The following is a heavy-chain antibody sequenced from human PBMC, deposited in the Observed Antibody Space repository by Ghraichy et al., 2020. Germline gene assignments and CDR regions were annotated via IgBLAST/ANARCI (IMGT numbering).Heavy chain of an antibody. CDR2: INQDGIQK. J-gene: IGHJ4*02. V-gene: IGHV3-7*01. D-gene: IGHD3-22*01. Sequence: GGSLRLSCAASGFTFSYYWMSWVRQAPGKGLEWVANINQDGIQKYYVDSVKGRFTMSRDNARNSLYLQMNSLRAEDTAVYYCATSPPRDSRSSYWGQGTLVTVSS. CDR1: GFTFSYYW. CDR3: ATSPPRDSRSSY.